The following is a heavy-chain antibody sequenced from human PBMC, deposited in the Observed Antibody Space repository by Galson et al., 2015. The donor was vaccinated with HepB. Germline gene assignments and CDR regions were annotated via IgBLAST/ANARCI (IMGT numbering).Heavy chain of an antibody. D-gene: IGHD1-26*01. CDR2: INVGKGNT. V-gene: IGHV1-3*01. J-gene: IGHJ5*02. Sequence: SVKVSCKASGYTFTSYAMHWVRQAPGQRLEWIGWINVGKGNTKYSQKFQDRVTITRDTSASTAYMELSSLRSEDTAVYYCARDGEWDLERYWFDPWGQGTLVTVSS. CDR3: ARDGEWDLERYWFDP. CDR1: GYTFTSYA.